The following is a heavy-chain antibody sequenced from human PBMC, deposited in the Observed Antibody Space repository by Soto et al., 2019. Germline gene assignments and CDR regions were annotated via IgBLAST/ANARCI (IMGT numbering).Heavy chain of an antibody. CDR2: INPSGGST. J-gene: IGHJ6*02. Sequence: ASAKVCCKSPGYTFTSYYMHWVRQAPGQVLGWMGIINPSGGSTSYARKFQGRVTMTRDTSTSTVYMELSSLRSEDTAVYYCAREGRWNIVVVPAALYGMDVWGQGTTVTVSS. V-gene: IGHV1-46*01. CDR3: AREGRWNIVVVPAALYGMDV. D-gene: IGHD2-2*01. CDR1: GYTFTSYY.